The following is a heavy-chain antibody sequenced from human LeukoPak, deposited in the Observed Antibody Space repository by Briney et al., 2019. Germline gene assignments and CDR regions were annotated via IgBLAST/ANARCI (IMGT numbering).Heavy chain of an antibody. D-gene: IGHD3-9*01. Sequence: GGSLRLSCEASGFTFSSYEMNWVRQAPGKGLEWVSYISSSGSTIYYADSVKGRFTISRDNAKNSLYLQMNSLRAEDTAVYYCARDPKVLRYFDWLHDYWGQGTLVTVSS. CDR1: GFTFSSYE. CDR3: ARDPKVLRYFDWLHDY. CDR2: ISSSGSTI. J-gene: IGHJ4*02. V-gene: IGHV3-48*03.